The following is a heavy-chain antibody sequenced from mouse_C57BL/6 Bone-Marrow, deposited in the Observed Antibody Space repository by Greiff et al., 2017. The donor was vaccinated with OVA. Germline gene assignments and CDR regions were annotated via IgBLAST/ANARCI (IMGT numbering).Heavy chain of an antibody. Sequence: VQLQQSGPELVKPGASVKISCKASGYTFTDYYMNWVKQSHGKSLEWIGDINPNNGGTSSNQKFKGKATLTVDKSSSTAYMELRSLTSEGLAVEYCARKGRLLRRDFDYWGQGTTLTVSS. CDR1: GYTFTDYY. CDR3: ARKGRLLRRDFDY. D-gene: IGHD1-1*01. V-gene: IGHV1-26*01. CDR2: INPNNGGT. J-gene: IGHJ2*01.